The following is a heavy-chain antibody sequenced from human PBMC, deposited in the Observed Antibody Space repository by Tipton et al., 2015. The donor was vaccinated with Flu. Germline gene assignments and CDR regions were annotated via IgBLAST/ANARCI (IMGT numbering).Heavy chain of an antibody. V-gene: IGHV4-59*08. Sequence: TLSLTCTVSGGAISSYYWHWIRQPSGKGLEWIGSISDSGKTKYSPSLQSRVTMSIDTSKSQFSLNLRSVTAADTAVYYCVGRGQSLPFEKTKTSPPPRSRTPFPETAPRSGFPLIKTLETAADTAVYYCVGRGLLTRLTYWGQGMLGPVSS. CDR1: GGAISSYY. D-gene: IGHD6-25*01. CDR2: ISDSGKT. CDR3: VGRGQSLPFEKTKTSPPPRSRTPFPETAPRSGFPLIKTLETAADTAVYYCVGRGLLTRLTY. J-gene: IGHJ4*02.